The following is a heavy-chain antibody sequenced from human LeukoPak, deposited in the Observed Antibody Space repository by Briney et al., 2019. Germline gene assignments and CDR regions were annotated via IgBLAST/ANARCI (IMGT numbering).Heavy chain of an antibody. J-gene: IGHJ4*02. CDR3: ARVYCSSTSCYPSTFDY. D-gene: IGHD2-2*01. V-gene: IGHV4-59*12. Sequence: PSETLSLTCTVSGGSISDYYRGWIRQPPGKGLEWIGYIYHSGSTYYNPSLKSRVTISVDRSKNQFSLKLSSVTAADTAVYYCARVYCSSTSCYPSTFDYWGQGTLVTVSS. CDR2: IYHSGST. CDR1: GGSISDYY.